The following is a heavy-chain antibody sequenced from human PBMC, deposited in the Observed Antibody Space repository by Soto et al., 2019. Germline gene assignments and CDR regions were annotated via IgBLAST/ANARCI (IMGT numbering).Heavy chain of an antibody. D-gene: IGHD6-13*01. CDR1: GYTFTSYA. Sequence: EASVKVSCKASGYTFTSYAMHWVRQAPGQRLEWMGWINAGNGNTKYSQKFQGRVTITRDTSASTAYMELSSLRSEDTAVYYCAREKRPTGIAAAGTVVWFDPWGQGTLVTVSS. V-gene: IGHV1-3*01. CDR3: AREKRPTGIAAAGTVVWFDP. CDR2: INAGNGNT. J-gene: IGHJ5*02.